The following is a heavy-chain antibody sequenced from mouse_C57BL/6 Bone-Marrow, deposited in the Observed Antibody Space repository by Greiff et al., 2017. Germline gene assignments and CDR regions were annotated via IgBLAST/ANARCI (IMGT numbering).Heavy chain of an antibody. D-gene: IGHD2-5*01. CDR1: GYTFTSYW. CDR3: ALYYSNLDY. J-gene: IGHJ2*01. CDR2: IDPSDSYT. Sequence: QVQLKQSGAELVMPGASVKLSCKASGYTFTSYWMHWVKQRPGQGLEWIGEIDPSDSYTNYNQKFKGKSTLTVDKSSSTAYMQLSSLTSEDSAVYYCALYYSNLDYWGQGTTLTVSS. V-gene: IGHV1-69*01.